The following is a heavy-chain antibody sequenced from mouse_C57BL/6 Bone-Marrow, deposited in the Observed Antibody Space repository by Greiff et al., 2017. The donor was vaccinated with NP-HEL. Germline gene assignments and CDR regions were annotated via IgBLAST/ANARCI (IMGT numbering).Heavy chain of an antibody. Sequence: QVHVKQSGAELVKPGASVKMSCKASGYTFTSYWITWVKQRPGQGLEWIGDIYPGSGSTNYNEKFKSKATLTVDTSSSTAYMQLSSLTSEDSAVYYCARPLYYWGQGTTLTVSS. CDR1: GYTFTSYW. CDR3: ARPLYY. V-gene: IGHV1-55*01. CDR2: IYPGSGST. J-gene: IGHJ2*01. D-gene: IGHD6-1*01.